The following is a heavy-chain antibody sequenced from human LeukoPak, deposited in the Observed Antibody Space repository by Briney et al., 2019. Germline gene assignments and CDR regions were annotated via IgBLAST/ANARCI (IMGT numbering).Heavy chain of an antibody. D-gene: IGHD1-14*01. CDR3: ARTDRYYYYGMDV. CDR1: GYTFTGYY. J-gene: IGHJ6*02. CDR2: INPNSGGT. Sequence: ASVKVSCKASGYTFTGYYMHWVRQAPGQGLEWMGWINPNSGGTNYAQRFQGRVTMTRDTSISTAYMELSRLRSDDTAVYYCARTDRYYYYGMDVWGQGTTVTVSS. V-gene: IGHV1-2*02.